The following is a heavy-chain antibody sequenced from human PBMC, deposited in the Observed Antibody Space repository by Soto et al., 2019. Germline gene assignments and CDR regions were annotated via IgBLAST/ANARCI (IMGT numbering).Heavy chain of an antibody. CDR1: GFTFSSYA. V-gene: IGHV3-30-3*01. CDR3: ARKEPQDYDFWSGYTGFHYYYGMDV. CDR2: ISYDGSNK. D-gene: IGHD3-3*01. Sequence: GGSLRLSCAASGFTFSSYAMHWVRQAPGKGLEWVAVISYDGSNKYYADSVKGRFTISRDNSKNTLYLQMNSLRAEDTAVYYCARKEPQDYDFWSGYTGFHYYYGMDVWGQGTTVTVSS. J-gene: IGHJ6*02.